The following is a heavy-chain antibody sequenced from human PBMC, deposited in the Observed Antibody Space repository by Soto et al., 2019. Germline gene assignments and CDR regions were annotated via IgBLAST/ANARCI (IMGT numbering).Heavy chain of an antibody. V-gene: IGHV1-69*13. Sequence: GASVKVSCKASGGTFSSYAISWVRQAPGQGLEWMGGIIPIFGTANYAQKFQGRVTITADESTSTAYMELSSLRSEDTAVYYCARTIDYGDWNWFDPWGQGTLVTVSS. CDR2: IIPIFGTA. D-gene: IGHD4-17*01. CDR1: GGTFSSYA. J-gene: IGHJ5*02. CDR3: ARTIDYGDWNWFDP.